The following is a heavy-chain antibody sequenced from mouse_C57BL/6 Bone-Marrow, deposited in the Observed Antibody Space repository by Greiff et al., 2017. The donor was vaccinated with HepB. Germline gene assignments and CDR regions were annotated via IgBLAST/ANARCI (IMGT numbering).Heavy chain of an antibody. CDR2: ISYDGSN. V-gene: IGHV3-6*01. D-gene: IGHD3-2*02. CDR1: GYSITSGYY. CDR3: ARGIAQATSFAY. J-gene: IGHJ3*01. Sequence: EVQLQQSGPGLVKPSQSLSLTCSVTGYSITSGYYWNWIRQFPGNKLEWMGYISYDGSNNYNPSLKNRISITRDTSKNQFFLKLNSVTTEDTATYYCARGIAQATSFAYWGQGTLVTVSA.